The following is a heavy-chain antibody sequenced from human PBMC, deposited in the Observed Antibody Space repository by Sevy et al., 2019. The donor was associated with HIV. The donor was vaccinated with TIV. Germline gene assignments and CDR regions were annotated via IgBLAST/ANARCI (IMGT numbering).Heavy chain of an antibody. V-gene: IGHV1-46*01. Sequence: ASVKVSCKASGYTFTSNYMHWVRQAPGQGLEWMGIINPSDVSASYAQKFQGRVTVTRDTSTSTVYMELSSLRSEDTAVYYCARDRAAAGKKYYYYGMDVWGQGTTVTVSS. D-gene: IGHD6-13*01. CDR2: INPSDVSA. CDR3: ARDRAAAGKKYYYYGMDV. CDR1: GYTFTSNY. J-gene: IGHJ6*02.